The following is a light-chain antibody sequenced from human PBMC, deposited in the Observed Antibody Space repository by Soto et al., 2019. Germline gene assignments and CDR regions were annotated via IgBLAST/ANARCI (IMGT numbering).Light chain of an antibody. CDR2: EDS. CDR3: RSYTSRSTYF. J-gene: IGLJ1*01. Sequence: QSVRTQPASVSGSPGQSFTISCTGTSSDVGAYNYVSWYQQHPGKAPKPMIYEDSYRPSGVSNRFSGSMSANTASLTISGLQAEDEAEYYCRSYTSRSTYFFGTGTKVSVL. V-gene: IGLV2-14*01. CDR1: SSDVGAYNY.